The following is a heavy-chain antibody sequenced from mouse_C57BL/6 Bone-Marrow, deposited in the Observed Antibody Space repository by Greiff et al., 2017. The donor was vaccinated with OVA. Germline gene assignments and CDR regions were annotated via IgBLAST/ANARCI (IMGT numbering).Heavy chain of an antibody. J-gene: IGHJ3*01. CDR3: ARDARQLRLQAY. Sequence: EVKLMESGGGLVQSGRSLRLSCATSGFTFSDFYMEWVRQAPGKGLEWIAASRNKANDYTTEYSASVKGRFIVSRDTSQSILYLQMNALRAEDTAIYYCARDARQLRLQAYWGQGTLVTVSA. CDR1: GFTFSDFY. V-gene: IGHV7-1*01. CDR2: SRNKANDYTT. D-gene: IGHD3-2*02.